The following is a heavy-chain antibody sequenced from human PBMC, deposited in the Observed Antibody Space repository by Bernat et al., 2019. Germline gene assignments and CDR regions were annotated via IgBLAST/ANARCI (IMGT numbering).Heavy chain of an antibody. D-gene: IGHD6-13*01. CDR3: AKRDSSRSFDM. Sequence: EVQLLESGGGLVQSGGSLRLSCAASGFSFSSFAMSWVRQAPGKGLEWVSGTSGSGGSTYYADSVRGRFTISRDNSRNTLYLQMNSLRVEDTAVYYCAKRDSSRSFDMWGQGIMVTVSS. V-gene: IGHV3-23*01. CDR1: GFSFSSFA. J-gene: IGHJ3*02. CDR2: TSGSGGST.